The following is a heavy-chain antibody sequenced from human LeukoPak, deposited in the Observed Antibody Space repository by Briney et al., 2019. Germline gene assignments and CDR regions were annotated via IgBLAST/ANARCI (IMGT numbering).Heavy chain of an antibody. Sequence: SETLSLTCTVSGASISSYQWSWIRQPAGKGLEWIGRIYSGGSTNYNPSLKSRVTMSIDTSKTQFSLWLISVTAPDTAVHYCAREDGSGTYDYWGQGTLVTVSS. CDR2: IYSGGST. V-gene: IGHV4-4*07. J-gene: IGHJ4*02. D-gene: IGHD3-10*01. CDR1: GASISSYQ. CDR3: AREDGSGTYDY.